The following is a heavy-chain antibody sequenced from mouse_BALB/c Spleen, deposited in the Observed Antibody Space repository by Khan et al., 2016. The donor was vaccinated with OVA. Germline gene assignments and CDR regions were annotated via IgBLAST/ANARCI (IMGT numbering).Heavy chain of an antibody. V-gene: IGHV9-3-1*01. CDR2: TNTYTGEP. J-gene: IGHJ4*01. CDR1: GYTFTNYG. Sequence: QIQLVQSGPDLKKPGETVKISCKASGYTFTNYGMNWVKQVPGKGLKWMGWTNTYTGEPTYADDFKGRFAFSLETSASTAYLQINNLQNEDTATYCCARVGYNGTMDYWGQGTSVTVSS. D-gene: IGHD2-14*01. CDR3: ARVGYNGTMDY.